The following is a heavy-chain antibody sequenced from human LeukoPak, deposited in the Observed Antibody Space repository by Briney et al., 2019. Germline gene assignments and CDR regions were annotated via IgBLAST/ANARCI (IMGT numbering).Heavy chain of an antibody. D-gene: IGHD5-24*01. J-gene: IGHJ4*02. CDR2: IYSSGST. V-gene: IGHV4-4*07. CDR1: GVSISSYY. CDR3: ARDRRDRDNDIAYYFDY. Sequence: SETLSLTCTVSGVSISSYYWSWIRQPAGKGLEWIGRIYSSGSTNDNPSLKSRVTISLDKSRNQFSLKLSSVTAADTAVYYCARDRRDRDNDIAYYFDYWGQGTLVTVSS.